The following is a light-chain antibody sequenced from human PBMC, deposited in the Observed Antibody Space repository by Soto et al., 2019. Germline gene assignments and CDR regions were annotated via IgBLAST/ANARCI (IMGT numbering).Light chain of an antibody. J-gene: IGKJ5*01. V-gene: IGKV1-33*01. CDR1: QDIGNF. Sequence: DIQMTQSPSSLSASVGDRFTIICQASQDIGNFLTWYQQKPGRAPVLLIYHAANLATGVPPRFSGSGSGRDFTLTISSLQPEDIAAYYCQQYDRLPITFGQGTRLEIK. CDR2: HAA. CDR3: QQYDRLPIT.